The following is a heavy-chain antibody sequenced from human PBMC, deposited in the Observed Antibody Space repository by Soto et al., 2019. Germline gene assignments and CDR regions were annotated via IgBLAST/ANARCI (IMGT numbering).Heavy chain of an antibody. Sequence: ASVKVSCKASGYTFTGYYMHWVRQAPGQGLEWMGWINPNSGGTNYAQKFQGWVTMTRDTSISTAYMELSRLRSDDTAVYYCARAGYFDWLLFLDYWGQGTLVTVSS. D-gene: IGHD3-9*01. CDR3: ARAGYFDWLLFLDY. J-gene: IGHJ4*02. CDR1: GYTFTGYY. V-gene: IGHV1-2*04. CDR2: INPNSGGT.